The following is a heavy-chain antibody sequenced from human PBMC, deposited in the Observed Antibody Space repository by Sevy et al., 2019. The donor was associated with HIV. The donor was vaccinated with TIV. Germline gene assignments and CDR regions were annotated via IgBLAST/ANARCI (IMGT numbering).Heavy chain of an antibody. Sequence: EGSLRLSCAASGFSFSSYGMHWVRQAPGKGLEWMSYIQYDGSNKDYADSVKGRFTISRDNSKNTLYLQMNSLRVEDTVVFYCVKEGGGGGGDHWGQGTLVTVSS. CDR1: GFSFSSYG. CDR2: IQYDGSNK. J-gene: IGHJ4*02. CDR3: VKEGGGGGGDH. V-gene: IGHV3-30*02. D-gene: IGHD3-16*01.